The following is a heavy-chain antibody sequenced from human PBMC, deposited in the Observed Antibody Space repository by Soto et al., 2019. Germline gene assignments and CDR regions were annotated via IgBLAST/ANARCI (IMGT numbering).Heavy chain of an antibody. CDR1: GYAFNNFD. CDR2: VNPKSGKT. Sequence: QEQLVQSGAEVKEPGASVKVSCKASGYAFNNFDINWVRQAPGQGLEGMVCVNPKSGKTGYAQKFPGRVTMTRDTSITTAYMERTTLASEDTAVDYCTRTPVGKDYLHVWGTGTAVTVS. CDR3: TRTPVGKDYLHV. V-gene: IGHV1-8*01. J-gene: IGHJ6*03. D-gene: IGHD1-26*01.